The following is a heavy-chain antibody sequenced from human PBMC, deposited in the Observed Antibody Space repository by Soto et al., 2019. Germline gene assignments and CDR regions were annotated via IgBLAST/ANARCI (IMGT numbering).Heavy chain of an antibody. D-gene: IGHD3-22*01. J-gene: IGHJ4*02. CDR3: ARLGGYVSVGYYYLWDS. CDR2: INHSGST. Sequence: SETLSLTCRVSDGSMNSDSSYWGWIRQLPGKGLEWIGVINHSGSTYHNLSLKGRVTMSVDASRNQFSLKLTSMTAAGTAVYYCARLGGYVSVGYYYLWDSWGQGTLVTVSS. V-gene: IGHV4-39*01. CDR1: DGSMNSDSSY.